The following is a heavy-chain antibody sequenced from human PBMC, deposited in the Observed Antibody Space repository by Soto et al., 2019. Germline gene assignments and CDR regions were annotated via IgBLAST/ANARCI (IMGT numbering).Heavy chain of an antibody. V-gene: IGHV4-59*13. J-gene: IGHJ6*02. CDR3: ARGVYDYWSCYYAGSGLDV. CDR2: IYYSGNT. D-gene: IGHD3-3*01. CDR1: GDSMSPFY. Sequence: QVPLQESGTGLVKPSETLSLTCTVSGDSMSPFYWNWIRQSPWQGLEWIGYIYYSGNTNYNPSLKSRVAISVDTSKNQFYLKLRSVTAADTAVYYCARGVYDYWSCYYAGSGLDVWGQGTTVTVSS.